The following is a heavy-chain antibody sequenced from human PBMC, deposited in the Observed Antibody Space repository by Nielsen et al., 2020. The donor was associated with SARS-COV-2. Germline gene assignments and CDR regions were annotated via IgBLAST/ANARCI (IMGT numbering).Heavy chain of an antibody. J-gene: IGHJ6*02. CDR2: ISYEGSNK. CDR3: AKAAAPYYYYYYGMDV. Sequence: GGSLRLSCAASGFTFDDYAMHWVRQAPGKGLEWVAVISYEGSNKYYADSVKGRFTISRDNSKNTLYLQMNSLRAEDTAVYYCAKAAAPYYYYYYGMDVWGQWTTVTVSS. V-gene: IGHV3-30*18. CDR1: GFTFDDYA. D-gene: IGHD6-13*01.